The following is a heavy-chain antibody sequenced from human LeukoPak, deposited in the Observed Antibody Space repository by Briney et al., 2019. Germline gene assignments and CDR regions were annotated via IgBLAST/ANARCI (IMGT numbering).Heavy chain of an antibody. CDR3: ARGRRSRPGYFDY. CDR1: GGSISSYY. V-gene: IGHV4-59*01. J-gene: IGHJ4*02. D-gene: IGHD7-27*01. Sequence: SETLSLTCTVSGGSISSYYWSWIRQPPGKGLEWIGYIYYSGSTNYNPSLKSRVTISVDTSKNQFSLKLSSVTAADTAVYYCARGRRSRPGYFDYWGQGTLVTVSS. CDR2: IYYSGST.